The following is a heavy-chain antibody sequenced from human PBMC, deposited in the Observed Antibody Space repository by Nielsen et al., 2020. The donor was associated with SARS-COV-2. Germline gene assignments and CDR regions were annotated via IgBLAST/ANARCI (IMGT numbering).Heavy chain of an antibody. V-gene: IGHV3-33*01. CDR1: GFTFSSYG. CDR2: IWYDGSNK. D-gene: IGHD6-13*01. J-gene: IGHJ6*02. Sequence: SLKISCAASGFTFSSYGMHWVRQAPGKGLEWVAVIWYDGSNKYYADSVKGRFTISRDNSKNTLYLQMNSLRAEDTAVYYCARDKFYSSSWYGDNYYYGMDVGGQGTTVTVSS. CDR3: ARDKFYSSSWYGDNYYYGMDV.